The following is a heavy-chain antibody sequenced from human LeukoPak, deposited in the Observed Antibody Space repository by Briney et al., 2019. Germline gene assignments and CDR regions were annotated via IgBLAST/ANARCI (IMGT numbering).Heavy chain of an antibody. V-gene: IGHV3-53*01. CDR1: GFIVSSNY. Sequence: GGSLRLSCAASGFIVSSNYMNWVRQAPGQGLEWVSVIYSSGSTYYADSVKGRFTISRDNSKNTLFLQMNSLRAEDTAVYYCARHRSDSGDYDAFDIWGQGTMVTVS. D-gene: IGHD4-17*01. CDR3: ARHRSDSGDYDAFDI. CDR2: IYSSGST. J-gene: IGHJ3*02.